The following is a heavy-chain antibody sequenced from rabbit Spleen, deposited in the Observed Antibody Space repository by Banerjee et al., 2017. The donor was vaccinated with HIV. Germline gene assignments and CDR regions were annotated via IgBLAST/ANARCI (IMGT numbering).Heavy chain of an antibody. CDR2: IYTTGTWT. J-gene: IGHJ6*01. V-gene: IGHV1S45*01. Sequence: QEQVVESGGGLVKPGASLTLTCTASGFSFSNNYVMCWVRQAPGKGLEWIACIYTTGTWTYYASWARGRFTISNPSSTTVALQMTSLTVADTATYFCARDTGSSFSSYGMDLWGQGTLVTVS. D-gene: IGHD8-1*01. CDR3: ARDTGSSFSSYGMDL. CDR1: GFSFSNNYV.